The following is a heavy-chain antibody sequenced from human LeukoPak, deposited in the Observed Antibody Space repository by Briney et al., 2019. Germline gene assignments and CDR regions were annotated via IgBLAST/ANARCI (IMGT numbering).Heavy chain of an antibody. V-gene: IGHV1-69*05. CDR3: ARAPVPDLGVVISVGAFDI. J-gene: IGHJ3*02. CDR2: IIPIFGTA. Sequence: ASVKVSCKASGGTFSSYAISWVRQAPGQGLEWMGGIIPIFGTANYAQKFQGRVTITTDESTSTAYMELCSLRSEDTAVYYCARAPVPDLGVVISVGAFDIWGQGTMVTVSS. CDR1: GGTFSSYA. D-gene: IGHD3-3*01.